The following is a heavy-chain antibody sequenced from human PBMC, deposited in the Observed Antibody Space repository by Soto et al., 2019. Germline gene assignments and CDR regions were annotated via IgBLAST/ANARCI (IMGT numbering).Heavy chain of an antibody. CDR1: GDSINSGDYY. CDR2: VYFSGST. Sequence: SETLSHTCSGSGDSINSGDYYWTWMRQAPGKGLQWVGHVYFSGSTNYNPSLKSRVTISLDTSKNQFSLKLRSVTAGDTAVYYCARVPVDTYMIYCAAPWAKGTLVTVS. J-gene: IGHJ5*02. CDR3: ARVPVDTYMIYCAAP. D-gene: IGHD5-18*01. V-gene: IGHV4-61*08.